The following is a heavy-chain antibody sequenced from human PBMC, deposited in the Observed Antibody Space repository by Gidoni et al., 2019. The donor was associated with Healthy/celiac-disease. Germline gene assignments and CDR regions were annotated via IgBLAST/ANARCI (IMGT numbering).Heavy chain of an antibody. CDR3: ARDQFPARPTDYGYYYYGMDV. D-gene: IGHD4-17*01. V-gene: IGHV1-69*04. CDR2: IIPILGIA. Sequence: QVQLVQSGAEVKKPGSSVKVSCKASGGTFSSYAISWGRQAPGQGLEWMGRIIPILGIANYAQKFQGRVTITADKSTSTAYMELSSLRSEDTAVYYCARDQFPARPTDYGYYYYGMDVWGQGTTVTVSS. CDR1: GGTFSSYA. J-gene: IGHJ6*02.